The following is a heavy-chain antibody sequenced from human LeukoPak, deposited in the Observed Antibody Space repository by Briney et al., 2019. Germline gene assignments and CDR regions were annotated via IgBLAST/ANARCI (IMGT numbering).Heavy chain of an antibody. V-gene: IGHV4-34*01. CDR2: INHSGST. J-gene: IGHJ2*01. Sequence: ASETLSLTCAVYGGSFSGYYWSWIREPPGRGLEWIGEINHSGSTNYYPSLKSRVTISVDTSKNQFSLKLSSVTAADTAVYYCARGGSLYSPWYFDLWGRGTLVTVSS. D-gene: IGHD2-2*02. CDR1: GGSFSGYY. CDR3: ARGGSLYSPWYFDL.